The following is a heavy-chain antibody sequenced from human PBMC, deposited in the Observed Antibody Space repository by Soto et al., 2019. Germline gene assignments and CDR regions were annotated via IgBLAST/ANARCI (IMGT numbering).Heavy chain of an antibody. CDR3: ATLTYDYVWGSYRPPPA. CDR2: INHSGST. J-gene: IGHJ5*02. CDR1: GGSFSGYY. V-gene: IGHV4-34*01. Sequence: SETLSLTCAVYGGSFSGYYWGWIRQPPGKGLEWIGEINHSGSTNYNPSLKSRVTISVDTSKNQFSLKLSSVTAADTAVYYCATLTYDYVWGSYRPPPAWGQGTLVTVSS. D-gene: IGHD3-16*02.